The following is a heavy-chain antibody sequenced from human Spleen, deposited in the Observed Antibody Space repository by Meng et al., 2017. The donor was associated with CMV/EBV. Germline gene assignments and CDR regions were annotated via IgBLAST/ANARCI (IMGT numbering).Heavy chain of an antibody. CDR2: IYSGGST. D-gene: IGHD4-17*01. J-gene: IGHJ4*02. CDR1: GFTVSSNY. CDR3: ARVVGDYLSYFDY. V-gene: IGHV3-53*01. Sequence: GGSLSLSCAASGFTVSSNYMSWVSQAPGKGLEWVSVIYSGGSTYYADSVKGRFTISRDNSKNTLYLQMNSLRAEDTAVYYCARVVGDYLSYFDYWGQGTLVTVSS.